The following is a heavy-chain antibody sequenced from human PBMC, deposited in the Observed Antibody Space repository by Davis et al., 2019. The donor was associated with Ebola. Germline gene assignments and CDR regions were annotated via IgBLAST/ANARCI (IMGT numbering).Heavy chain of an antibody. J-gene: IGHJ5*02. CDR1: GFTFTDFA. CDR3: ANDRTLSTGIGSHWFDT. V-gene: IGHV3-23*01. D-gene: IGHD2/OR15-2a*01. Sequence: GESLKISCAASGFTFTDFALTWVRQAPGQGLEWVSAISGTGITTHYGDSVKGRFTISRDNSKNTLYLQMNSLRAEDTAVYYCANDRTLSTGIGSHWFDTWGQGTLVTVSS. CDR2: ISGTGITT.